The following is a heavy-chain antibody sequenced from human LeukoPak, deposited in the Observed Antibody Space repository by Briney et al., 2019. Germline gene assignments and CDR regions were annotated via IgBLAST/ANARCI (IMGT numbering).Heavy chain of an antibody. CDR3: AREGSRLLDAFDI. Sequence: GGSLRLSCAASGFTFSIYGMSWVRQAPGRGLEWVSAMSGSGGSTYYADSVKGRFTISRDNAKNSLYRQMNSLRAEDTAVYYCAREGSRLLDAFDIWGQGTMVTVSS. V-gene: IGHV3-23*01. D-gene: IGHD2-15*01. J-gene: IGHJ3*02. CDR2: MSGSGGST. CDR1: GFTFSIYG.